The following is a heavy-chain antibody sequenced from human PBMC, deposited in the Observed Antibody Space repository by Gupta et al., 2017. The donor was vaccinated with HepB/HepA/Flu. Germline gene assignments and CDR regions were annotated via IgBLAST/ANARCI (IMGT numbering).Heavy chain of an antibody. CDR1: GFIFSRHS. CDR3: ARDGRSAADVFFSHWFDP. CDR2: ISSRSTSI. V-gene: IGHV3-21*01. D-gene: IGHD6-13*01. Sequence: EVQLVESGGGLVKPGGSLRISCAASGFIFSRHSTTWVRKAPGKGLEWVSSISSRSTSIFYADSVKGRYTISRDNGKKSLFLQMNSLRAEDTAVYYCARDGRSAADVFFSHWFDPWGQGTLVTVSS. J-gene: IGHJ5*02.